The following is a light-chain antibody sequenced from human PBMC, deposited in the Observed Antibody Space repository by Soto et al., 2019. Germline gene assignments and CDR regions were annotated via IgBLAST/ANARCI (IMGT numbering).Light chain of an antibody. CDR1: QSVSSSY. CDR2: GAS. J-gene: IGKJ1*01. CDR3: QHYVISPTT. Sequence: ELVLTQSPGTLSLSPGERSTLTCRASQSVSSSYLAWYQQKPGQAPRLLIYGASSRATGIPDRFSGSGSGTDFTLTISRLEPEDFAVDYCQHYVISPTTFGQGTKVEIK. V-gene: IGKV3-20*01.